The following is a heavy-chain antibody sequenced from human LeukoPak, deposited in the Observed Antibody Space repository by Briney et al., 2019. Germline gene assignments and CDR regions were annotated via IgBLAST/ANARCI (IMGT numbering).Heavy chain of an antibody. J-gene: IGHJ3*02. CDR2: IYHSGST. V-gene: IGHV4-30-2*01. CDR3: ARRVAGGSGYPDAFDI. Sequence: SQTLSLTCGVSGGSISSGGYSWSWIRQPPGKGLEWIGYIYHSGSTYYNPSLKSRVTISVDRSKNQFSLKLSSVTAADTAVYYCARRVAGGSGYPDAFDIWGQGTMVTVSS. CDR1: GGSISSGGYS. D-gene: IGHD3-22*01.